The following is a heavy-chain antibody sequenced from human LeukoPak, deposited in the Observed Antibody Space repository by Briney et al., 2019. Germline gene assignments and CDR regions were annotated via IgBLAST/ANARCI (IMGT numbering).Heavy chain of an antibody. CDR3: AISGSYGGCFDP. Sequence: SETLSLTCTVSGGSISSGDYYWSWIRQPPGKGLEWIGYIYYSGSTHYNPSLKSRVTISVDTSKNQFSLELSSVTVADTAVYYCAISGSYGGCFDPWGQGTLVTVSS. CDR1: GGSISSGDYY. V-gene: IGHV4-30-4*08. D-gene: IGHD1-26*01. CDR2: IYYSGST. J-gene: IGHJ5*02.